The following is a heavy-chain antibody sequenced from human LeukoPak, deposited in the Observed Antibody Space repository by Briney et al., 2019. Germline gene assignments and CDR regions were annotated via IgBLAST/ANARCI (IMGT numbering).Heavy chain of an antibody. V-gene: IGHV3-33*06. CDR2: IWYDGSNK. J-gene: IGHJ4*02. CDR3: AKDHSVLWFGEFSYFDY. D-gene: IGHD3-10*01. Sequence: GGSLRLSCAASGFTFSSYGMHWVRQAPGKGLEWVAVIWYDGSNKYYADSVKGRFTISRDNFKNTLYLQMNSLRAEDTAVYYCAKDHSVLWFGEFSYFDYWGQGTLVTVSS. CDR1: GFTFSSYG.